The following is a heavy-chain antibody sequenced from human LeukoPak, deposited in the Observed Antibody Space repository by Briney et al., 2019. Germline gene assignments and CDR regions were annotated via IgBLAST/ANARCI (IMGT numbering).Heavy chain of an antibody. Sequence: VASVKVSCKVSGYTLTELSMHWVRQAPGKGLEWMGGLDPEDGETIYAQKFQGRVTMTEDTSTDTAYMELSSLRSEDTAVYYCATDLASGTTWDYWGQGTLVTVSS. CDR3: ATDLASGTTWDY. CDR1: GYTLTELS. D-gene: IGHD1-1*01. CDR2: LDPEDGET. V-gene: IGHV1-24*01. J-gene: IGHJ4*02.